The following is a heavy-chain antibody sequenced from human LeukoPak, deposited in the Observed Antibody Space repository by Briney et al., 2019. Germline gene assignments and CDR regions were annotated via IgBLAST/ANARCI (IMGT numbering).Heavy chain of an antibody. CDR2: ISYDGSDE. Sequence: PGGSLRLSCAASGFTFSNYAMHWVRQAPGKGLEWVAIISYDGSDEHYADFVKGRFTISRDNSKNTLYLQMNSLRAEDTAVYYCAKTREDYDFWSGPRDYFDYWGQGTLVTVSS. V-gene: IGHV3-30-3*02. D-gene: IGHD3-3*01. J-gene: IGHJ4*02. CDR1: GFTFSNYA. CDR3: AKTREDYDFWSGPRDYFDY.